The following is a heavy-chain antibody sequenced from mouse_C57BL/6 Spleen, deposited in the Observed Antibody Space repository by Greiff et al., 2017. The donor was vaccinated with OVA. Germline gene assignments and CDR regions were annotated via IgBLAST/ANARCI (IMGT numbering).Heavy chain of an antibody. Sequence: EVKLVESGEGLVKPGGSLKLSCAASGFTFSSYAMSWVRQTPEKRLEWVAYISSGGDYIYYADTVKGRFTISRDNARNTLYLQMSSLKSEDTAMYYCTRDPLGHAMDYWGQGTSVTVSS. J-gene: IGHJ4*01. CDR3: TRDPLGHAMDY. D-gene: IGHD4-1*01. V-gene: IGHV5-9-1*02. CDR1: GFTFSSYA. CDR2: ISSGGDYI.